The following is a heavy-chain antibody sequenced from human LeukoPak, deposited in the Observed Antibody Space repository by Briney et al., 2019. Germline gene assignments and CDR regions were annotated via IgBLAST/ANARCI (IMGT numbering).Heavy chain of an antibody. D-gene: IGHD4-23*01. V-gene: IGHV4-34*01. J-gene: IGHJ5*02. CDR2: INHSGST. CDR3: VRLADRYGGNSYGNWFDP. CDR1: GGSFSGYY. Sequence: PETLSLTCAVYGGSFSGYYWSWIRQPPGKGLEWIGEINHSGSTNYNPSLKSRVTISVDTSKNQFSLKLSSVTAADTAVYYCVRLADRYGGNSYGNWFDPWGQGTLVTVSS.